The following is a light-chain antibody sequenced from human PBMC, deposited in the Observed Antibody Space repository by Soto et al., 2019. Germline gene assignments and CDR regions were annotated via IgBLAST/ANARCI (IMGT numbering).Light chain of an antibody. Sequence: QSVLTQPPSASGTPGQRVTISCSGSSSNIGSNSVNWYQQLPGTAPKLLIYSNKQRPSGVPDRFSGSKSGTSASLAISGLQSVDEADYYCAAWDDSRNGWVFGGGTKLTVL. J-gene: IGLJ3*02. CDR2: SNK. CDR3: AAWDDSRNGWV. CDR1: SSNIGSNS. V-gene: IGLV1-44*01.